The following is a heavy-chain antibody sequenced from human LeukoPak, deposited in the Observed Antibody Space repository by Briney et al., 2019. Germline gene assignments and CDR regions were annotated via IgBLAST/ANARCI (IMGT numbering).Heavy chain of an antibody. J-gene: IGHJ4*02. CDR1: GYTFTDHY. Sequence: ASVKVSFKALGYTFTDHYLHWLRQAPGQGLEWMGWIHPGRGDTNYAQKFQGRVSLTRDTSISTAYMELSRLTSDDTAVYYCARDHNWGPDYWGQGTLVSVSS. D-gene: IGHD7-27*01. V-gene: IGHV1-2*02. CDR2: IHPGRGDT. CDR3: ARDHNWGPDY.